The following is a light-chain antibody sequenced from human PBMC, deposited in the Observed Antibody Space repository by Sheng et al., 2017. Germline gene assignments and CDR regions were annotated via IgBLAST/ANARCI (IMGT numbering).Light chain of an antibody. J-gene: IGLJ2*01. CDR1: SSDVGSYNL. CDR3: SSCTSSNFPV. V-gene: IGLV2-14*02. CDR2: EGS. Sequence: QSALTQPASVSGSPGQSITISCTGTSSDVGSYNLVSWYQQHPGKAPKLMIYEGSKRPSGVSNRFSGSKSGNTASLTISALQAEDEADYSCSSCTSSNFPVFGGGTRLTVL.